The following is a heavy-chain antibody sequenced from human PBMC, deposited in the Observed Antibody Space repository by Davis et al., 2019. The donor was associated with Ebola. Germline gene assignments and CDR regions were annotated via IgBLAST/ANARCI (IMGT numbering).Heavy chain of an antibody. V-gene: IGHV4-59*11. CDR2: FYYTGST. Sequence: MPSETLSLTCTVSAGSITSPYWTWIRQPPGTGLEWIGYFYYTGSTNYNPSPKSRVTISLDTSKNQFSLKLSSGTAADKAVYYCARVASYGDYFDYWGLGMLVTVSS. CDR1: AGSITSPY. J-gene: IGHJ4*02. CDR3: ARVASYGDYFDY. D-gene: IGHD5-18*01.